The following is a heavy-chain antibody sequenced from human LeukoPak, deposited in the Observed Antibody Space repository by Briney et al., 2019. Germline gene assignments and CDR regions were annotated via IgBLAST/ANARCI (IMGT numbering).Heavy chain of an antibody. CDR3: AREGTGTTQYYFDY. J-gene: IGHJ4*02. D-gene: IGHD1-7*01. CDR2: INPNSGGT. CDR1: GYTFTGYY. V-gene: IGHV1-2*02. Sequence: ASVKVSCKASGYTFTGYYMHWVRQAPGQGLEWMGWINPNSGGTNYAQKFQGRVTMTRDTSISTAYMELSSLRSEDTAVYYCAREGTGTTQYYFDYWGQGTLVTVSS.